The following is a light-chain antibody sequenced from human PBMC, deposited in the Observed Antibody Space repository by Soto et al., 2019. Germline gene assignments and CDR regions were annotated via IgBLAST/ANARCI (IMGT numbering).Light chain of an antibody. CDR3: QSYDSSLSVSYV. CDR1: SSNIGAGYD. V-gene: IGLV1-40*01. J-gene: IGLJ1*01. CDR2: GNK. Sequence: QSVLTHPPSVSGAPGQRVTISCTGSSSNIGAGYDVHWYQQRPGTAPKLLIYGNKNRPSGVPDRFSGSKSGTSASLAITGLQAEDEADYYCQSYDSSLSVSYVFGTGTKATVL.